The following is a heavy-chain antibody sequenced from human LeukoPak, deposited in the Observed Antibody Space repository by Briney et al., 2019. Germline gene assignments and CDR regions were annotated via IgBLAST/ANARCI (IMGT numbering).Heavy chain of an antibody. D-gene: IGHD2-2*01. CDR2: IIPIFGTA. CDR3: ARGVVPAAMEDNWFDP. Sequence: SVKVSCKASGGTFSSYAISWVRQAPGQGLEWMGGIIPIFGTANYAQKFQGRVTITADESTSTAYMELSSLRSGDTAVYYCARGVVPAAMEDNWFDPWGQGTLVTVSS. V-gene: IGHV1-69*13. CDR1: GGTFSSYA. J-gene: IGHJ5*02.